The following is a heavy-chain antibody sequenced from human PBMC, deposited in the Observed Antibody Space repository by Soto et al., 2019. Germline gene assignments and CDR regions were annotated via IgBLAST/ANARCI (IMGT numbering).Heavy chain of an antibody. Sequence: SETLSLTCSVSGDYIHVGGYYWTWTRQRPGKGLEWMGYIYYTGKTYYNPSLESRLTMSVDRSKNQFSLRLTSVTAADTAVYFCGRDLTSNANCIDPWGQGTLVTVSS. J-gene: IGHJ5*02. CDR3: GRDLTSNANCIDP. V-gene: IGHV4-30-4*01. D-gene: IGHD2-2*01. CDR2: IYYTGKT. CDR1: GDYIHVGGYY.